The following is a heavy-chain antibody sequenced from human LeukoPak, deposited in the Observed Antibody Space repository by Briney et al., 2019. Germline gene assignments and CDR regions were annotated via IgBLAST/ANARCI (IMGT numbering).Heavy chain of an antibody. CDR2: IYYSGST. CDR1: GGSISSGGYY. V-gene: IGHV4-31*03. D-gene: IGHD4-23*01. CDR3: AREKLWGNSALDY. Sequence: PSQTLSLTCTVSGGSISSGGYYWSWIRQPPGKGLEWIGYIYYSGSTYYNPSLKSRVTISVDTSKNQFSLKLSSMTAADTAVYYCAREKLWGNSALDYWGQGTLVTVSS. J-gene: IGHJ4*02.